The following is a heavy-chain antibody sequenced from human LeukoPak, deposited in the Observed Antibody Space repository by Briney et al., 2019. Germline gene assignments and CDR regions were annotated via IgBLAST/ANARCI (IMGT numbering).Heavy chain of an antibody. D-gene: IGHD3-10*01. CDR2: INPNSGGT. J-gene: IGHJ6*04. V-gene: IGHV1-2*02. Sequence: ASVKVSCKASGYTFTAYYMHWVRQAPGQGLEWMGWINPNSGGTNYAQKFQGRATMTRDTSISTAYMELSRLRSDDTAVYYCATSPGFGELFAGDMDVWGKGTTVTISS. CDR3: ATSPGFGELFAGDMDV. CDR1: GYTFTAYY.